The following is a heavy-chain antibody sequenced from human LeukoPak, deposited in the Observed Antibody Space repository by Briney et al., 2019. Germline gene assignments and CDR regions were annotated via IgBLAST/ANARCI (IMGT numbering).Heavy chain of an antibody. V-gene: IGHV3-21*01. CDR3: ARDPDCSSISCYSGGF. D-gene: IGHD2-2*02. CDR2: ISSGGSYI. J-gene: IGHJ4*02. Sequence: GGSLRLSCVASGFTFSSYSMNWVRQAPGKGREWVSSISSGGSYIYYADSLKGRFTISRDNAKNSLYLQMNSLRAEDTAVYFCARDPDCSSISCYSGGFWGQGTLVTVSS. CDR1: GFTFSSYS.